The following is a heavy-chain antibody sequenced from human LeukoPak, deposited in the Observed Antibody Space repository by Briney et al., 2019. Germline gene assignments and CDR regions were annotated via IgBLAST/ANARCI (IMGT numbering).Heavy chain of an antibody. J-gene: IGHJ6*02. CDR3: AKGVQLWYHYYGMDV. V-gene: IGHV3-30*18. Sequence: GGSLRLSCAASGFTFSSYGMHWVRQAPGKGLEWVAVISYDGGDKYYAESVKGRFTISRDNAKKTLYLQMSSLRGEDTAVYYCAKGVQLWYHYYGMDVWGQGTTVIVSS. CDR2: ISYDGGDK. CDR1: GFTFSSYG. D-gene: IGHD5-18*01.